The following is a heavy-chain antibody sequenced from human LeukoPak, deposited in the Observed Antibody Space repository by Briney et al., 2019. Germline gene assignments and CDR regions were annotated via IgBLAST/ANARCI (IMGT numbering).Heavy chain of an antibody. Sequence: SETLSLTCTVSGDSIRSYYWNWIRQPPGKVLGWIGYIYYTGSTNYNPSLNSRVTISVDTSNDQFSLKLSSVTAADTAVYYCATLDKSGDNYLDYWGQGTLVTVSS. V-gene: IGHV4-59*01. CDR1: GDSIRSYY. CDR2: IYYTGST. CDR3: ATLDKSGDNYLDY. D-gene: IGHD5-24*01. J-gene: IGHJ4*02.